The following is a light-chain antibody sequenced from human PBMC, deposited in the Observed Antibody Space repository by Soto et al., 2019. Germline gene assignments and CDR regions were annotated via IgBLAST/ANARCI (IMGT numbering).Light chain of an antibody. Sequence: DIVLTQSPGTLSLSPGERATLSCRASQSVSSSYLAWYQQRPGQAPRLLIYGASNRATGIPDRFSGSGSGTDFTLTISRLEPEDFAVYYCQQYYNWPLTVGGGTKVDIK. J-gene: IGKJ4*01. CDR3: QQYYNWPLT. CDR2: GAS. V-gene: IGKV3-20*01. CDR1: QSVSSSY.